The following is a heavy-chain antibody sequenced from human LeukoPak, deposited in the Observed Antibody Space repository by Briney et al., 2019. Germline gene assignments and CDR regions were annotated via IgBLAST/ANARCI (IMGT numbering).Heavy chain of an antibody. Sequence: GGSLRLSCAASGFTFSSYWMHWVRQAPGKGLVWVSRIKGDGRHTIYADSVKGRFTISRDNAKNTLYLQMKSLRAEDTVVYYCVRDWDHYDFDSWGQGTLVTVSS. D-gene: IGHD3-16*01. CDR2: IKGDGRHT. V-gene: IGHV3-74*01. CDR3: VRDWDHYDFDS. J-gene: IGHJ5*01. CDR1: GFTFSSYW.